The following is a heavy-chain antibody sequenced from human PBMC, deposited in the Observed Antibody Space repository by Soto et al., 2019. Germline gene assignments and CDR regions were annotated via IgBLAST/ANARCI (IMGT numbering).Heavy chain of an antibody. V-gene: IGHV3-33*01. D-gene: IGHD3-3*02. CDR3: ARGSIRPYYFDY. J-gene: IGHJ4*02. CDR2: IWYDGSNK. CDR1: GFTFSSYG. Sequence: QVQLVEPGGGVVQPGRSLRLSCAASGFTFSSYGMHWVRQAPGKGLEWVAVIWYDGSNKYYADSVKGRFTISRDNSKNTLYLQMNSLRAEDTAVYYCARGSIRPYYFDYWGQGTLVTVSS.